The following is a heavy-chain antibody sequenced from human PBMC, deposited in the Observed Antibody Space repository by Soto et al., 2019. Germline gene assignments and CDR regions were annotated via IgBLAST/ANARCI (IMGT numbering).Heavy chain of an antibody. CDR3: ARDRYCSGGSCPRPTSPPRFDD. Sequence: ASVKVSCKASGYTFTSYYMHWVRQAPGQGLEWMGIINPSGGSTSYAQKFQGRVTMTRDTSTSTVYMELSSLRSEDTAVYYCARDRYCSGGSCPRPTSPPRFDDWGQGTLVTVSS. CDR2: INPSGGST. V-gene: IGHV1-46*03. J-gene: IGHJ4*02. CDR1: GYTFTSYY. D-gene: IGHD2-15*01.